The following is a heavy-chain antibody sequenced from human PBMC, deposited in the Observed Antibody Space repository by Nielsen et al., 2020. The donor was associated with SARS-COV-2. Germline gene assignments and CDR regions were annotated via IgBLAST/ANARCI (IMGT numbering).Heavy chain of an antibody. D-gene: IGHD3-3*01. CDR2: INHSGST. Sequence: PGKGLEWIGEINHSGSTNYNPSLKSRVTISVDTSKNQFSLKLSSVTAADTAVYYCARGHVLRFLEWLGAAWFDPWGQGTLVTVSS. CDR3: ARGHVLRFLEWLGAAWFDP. V-gene: IGHV4-34*13. J-gene: IGHJ5*02.